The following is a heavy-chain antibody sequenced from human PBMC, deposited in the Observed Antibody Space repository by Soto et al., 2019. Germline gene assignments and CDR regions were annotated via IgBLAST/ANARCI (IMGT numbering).Heavy chain of an antibody. Sequence: GGSLRLSCAASGVTFSTYAMSWVRQAPGKGLEWVSAISRSGGSTYYADSVKGRFTVSRDNPENMLYLQMNSLRAEDTAVYFCAKGSASTYYFDSWGQGTLVTVS. CDR2: ISRSGGST. CDR1: GVTFSTYA. D-gene: IGHD6-19*01. CDR3: AKGSASTYYFDS. V-gene: IGHV3-23*01. J-gene: IGHJ4*02.